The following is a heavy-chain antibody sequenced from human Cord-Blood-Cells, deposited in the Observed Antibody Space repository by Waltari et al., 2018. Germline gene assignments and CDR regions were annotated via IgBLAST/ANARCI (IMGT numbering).Heavy chain of an antibody. J-gene: IGHJ3*02. V-gene: IGHV3-53*01. CDR3: ARTVVVPAAIQAFDI. D-gene: IGHD2-2*02. CDR2: IYSGGST. CDR1: GFTVSSNY. Sequence: EVQLVESGGGLIQPGGSLRLSCAASGFTVSSNYMSWVRQAPGKGLECVSVIYSGGSTYYADSVKGRFTISRDNSKNTLYLQMNSLRAEDTAVYYCARTVVVPAAIQAFDIWGQGTMVTVSS.